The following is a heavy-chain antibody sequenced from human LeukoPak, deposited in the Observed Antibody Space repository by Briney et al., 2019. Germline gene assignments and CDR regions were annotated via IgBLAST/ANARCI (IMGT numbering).Heavy chain of an antibody. V-gene: IGHV1-2*06. CDR3: ARDQHYYDSSGYYS. J-gene: IGHJ4*02. CDR1: GYTFTGYY. CDR2: INPNSGGT. Sequence: ASVKVSCKASGYTFTGYYMHWVRQAPGQGLEWMGRINPNSGGTNYAQKFQGRVTMTRDTSISTAYMELSRLRSDDTAVYYCARDQHYYDSSGYYSWGQGTLVTVSS. D-gene: IGHD3-22*01.